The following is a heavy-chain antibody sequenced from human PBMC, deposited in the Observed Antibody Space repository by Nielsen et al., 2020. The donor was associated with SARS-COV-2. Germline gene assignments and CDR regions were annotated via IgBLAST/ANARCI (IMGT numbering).Heavy chain of an antibody. Sequence: ASVKVSCKASGYTFTSYYMDWVRQAPGQGLEWMGLINPSGGSTSYEQKFQGRVTMTRDTSTSTVYMELSSLRSEDTAVYYCPRERLYGMDVWGQGTTVTVSS. J-gene: IGHJ6*02. D-gene: IGHD3-16*01. CDR2: INPSGGST. CDR1: GYTFTSYY. V-gene: IGHV1-46*01. CDR3: PRERLYGMDV.